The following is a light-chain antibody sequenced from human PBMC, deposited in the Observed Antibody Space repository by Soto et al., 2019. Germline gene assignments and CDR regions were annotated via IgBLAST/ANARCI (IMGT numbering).Light chain of an antibody. CDR3: SSYTSSSTYV. Sequence: QSVLTQPASVSGSPGQSIAISSTGTSSDVGYYNYVSWYQQHPGKAPNVMIYDVNNRPSGVPDRFSGSKSGNTASLTISGLQAEDEADYYCSSYTSSSTYVFGTGTKVTVL. CDR1: SSDVGYYNY. V-gene: IGLV2-14*01. J-gene: IGLJ1*01. CDR2: DVN.